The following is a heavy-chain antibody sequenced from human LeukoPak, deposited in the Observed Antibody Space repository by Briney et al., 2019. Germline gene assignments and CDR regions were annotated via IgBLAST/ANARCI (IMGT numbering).Heavy chain of an antibody. CDR3: AKAPVTSCRGAYCYPFDY. CDR2: ISSTDAGT. J-gene: IGHJ4*02. D-gene: IGHD2-21*01. Sequence: PGGSLRLSCAASGFIFSTYAMHWVRQAPGKGLEWVSAISSTDAGTYHADSVRGRFTISRDSSKNTLYLQMNSLRAEDAAVYYCAKAPVTSCRGAYCYPFDYWGQGTLVTVSS. CDR1: GFIFSTYA. V-gene: IGHV3-23*01.